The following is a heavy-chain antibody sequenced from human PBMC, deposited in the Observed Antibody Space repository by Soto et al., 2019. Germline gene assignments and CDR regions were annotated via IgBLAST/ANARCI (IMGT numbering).Heavy chain of an antibody. CDR3: ARYLAVADPCGLDV. V-gene: IGHV4-34*01. J-gene: IGHJ6*02. CDR2: INHSGST. CDR1: GGSFSGYY. D-gene: IGHD6-19*01. Sequence: QVQLQQWGAGLLKPSETLSLTCAVYGGSFSGYYWSWIRQPPGKGLEWIGEINHSGSTNYNPSLPSRVTIPVDTSKNQFSLTLSSVTAADTAVYYCARYLAVADPCGLDVSGQGTTVTVSS.